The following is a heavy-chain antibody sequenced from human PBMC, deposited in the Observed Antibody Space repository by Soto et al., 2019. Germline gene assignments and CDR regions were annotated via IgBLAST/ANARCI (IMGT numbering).Heavy chain of an antibody. CDR1: GFTFSSYA. Sequence: EVQLLESGGGLVQPGGSLRLSCAASGFTFSSYAMSWVRQAPGKGLEWVSTISASGGDTFYADSVKGRFTISRDNSKNTLFLQMNSLRAEDTAVYYCAKGDNGYASYYWFDPWGQGTLVTVSS. D-gene: IGHD5-12*01. J-gene: IGHJ5*02. V-gene: IGHV3-23*01. CDR2: ISASGGDT. CDR3: AKGDNGYASYYWFDP.